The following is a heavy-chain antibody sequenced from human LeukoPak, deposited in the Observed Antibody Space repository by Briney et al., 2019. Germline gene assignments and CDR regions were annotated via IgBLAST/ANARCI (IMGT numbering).Heavy chain of an antibody. CDR2: INQDGSAK. V-gene: IGHV3-7*01. J-gene: IGHJ4*02. CDR3: ARSLWPEDF. D-gene: IGHD2/OR15-2a*01. Sequence: GGSLRLSCAASGFTFNNYYMIWVRQAPGKGLEWGANINQDGSAKHYIDSVKGRFTISRDNAKKSVYLQMDSLRAEDTAVYYCARSLWPEDFWGQGTLVTVSS. CDR1: GFTFNNYY.